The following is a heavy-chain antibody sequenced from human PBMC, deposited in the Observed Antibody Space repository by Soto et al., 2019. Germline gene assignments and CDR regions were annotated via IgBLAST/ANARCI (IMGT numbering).Heavy chain of an antibody. CDR1: GYTFTNHG. CDR3: ARDRVAGIWGDAFDI. CDR2: INPYNANV. Sequence: QVQLVQSGAEVKKPGASVKVSCKTSGYTFTNHGINWVRQAPGQGLEWMGWINPYNANVNYAQKLQCRVTLTTDPSTSTAYMDLRSLTSDDTAVYYCARDRVAGIWGDAFDIWGQGTMVTVSS. V-gene: IGHV1-18*04. D-gene: IGHD3-16*01. J-gene: IGHJ3*02.